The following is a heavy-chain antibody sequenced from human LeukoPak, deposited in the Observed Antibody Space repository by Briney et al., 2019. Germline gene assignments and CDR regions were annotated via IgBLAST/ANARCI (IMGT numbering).Heavy chain of an antibody. CDR1: GYTFTSYG. V-gene: IGHV1-18*01. CDR2: ISAYNGNT. D-gene: IGHD2-2*01. Sequence: GASVKVSCKASGYTFTSYGISWVRQAPGQGLEWMGWISAYNGNTNHAQKLQGRVTMTTDTSTSTAYMELRSLRSDDTAVYYCVRDPSYIVVVSSTVAGFDPWGQGTLVTVSS. CDR3: VRDPSYIVVVSSTVAGFDP. J-gene: IGHJ5*02.